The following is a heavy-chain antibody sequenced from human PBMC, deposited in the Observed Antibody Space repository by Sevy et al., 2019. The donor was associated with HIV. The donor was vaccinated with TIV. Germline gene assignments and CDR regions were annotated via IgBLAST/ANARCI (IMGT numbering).Heavy chain of an antibody. Sequence: GGSLRLSCAASGFIFNNYDMYWIRQAPGKGLEWVATVSYDGADKDYADIVKGRFTISRDSSSSMLYLQMSSLRPEDTGVYICAKDIVDCSGGTCYSGAVSPFESWGQGTLVTVSS. CDR2: VSYDGADK. J-gene: IGHJ4*02. V-gene: IGHV3-30*18. CDR1: GFIFNNYD. D-gene: IGHD2-15*01. CDR3: AKDIVDCSGGTCYSGAVSPFES.